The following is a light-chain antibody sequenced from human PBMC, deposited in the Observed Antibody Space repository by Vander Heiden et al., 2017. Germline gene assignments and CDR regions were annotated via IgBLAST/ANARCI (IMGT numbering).Light chain of an antibody. CDR1: SSDIGSYNF. CDR2: EDN. Sequence: QSALTQPASVSGSPGQSITISCTGTSSDIGSYNFVSWYQQHPGKAPKLMIYEDNKRPSGVSNRFSGSKSGNTDSLTISGLQAEDEADDYCCSYAGSSTLIFGGGTKVT. J-gene: IGLJ2*01. V-gene: IGLV2-23*01. CDR3: CSYAGSSTLI.